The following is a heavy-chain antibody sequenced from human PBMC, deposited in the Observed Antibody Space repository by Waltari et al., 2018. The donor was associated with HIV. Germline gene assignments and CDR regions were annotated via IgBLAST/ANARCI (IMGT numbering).Heavy chain of an antibody. Sequence: QVQLVQSGAEVKKPGTSVKVSCRASGYTFTNYAMHWVRQAPGQMLEWMGWINAGKENTKHSQRCQGRVTSTRDTSASTVYMELSSLRSEDTAVYYCARDRYASGWYFFYYGMDVWGQGTTVTVSS. D-gene: IGHD6-19*01. CDR2: INAGKENT. CDR3: ARDRYASGWYFFYYGMDV. J-gene: IGHJ6*02. V-gene: IGHV1-3*01. CDR1: GYTFTNYA.